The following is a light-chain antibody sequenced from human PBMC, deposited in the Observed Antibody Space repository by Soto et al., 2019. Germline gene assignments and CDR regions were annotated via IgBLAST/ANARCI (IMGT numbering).Light chain of an antibody. CDR3: QSADSSGPI. CDR2: KDT. J-gene: IGLJ2*01. V-gene: IGLV3-25*02. CDR1: ALPKQY. Sequence: SYELTQSPSVSVSPGQTARITCSGDALPKQYAYWYQQKPGQAPVLVIYKDTERPSGIPERFSGSSSGTTVTLTISGVQAEDEADYYCQSADSSGPIFGGGTKLTVL.